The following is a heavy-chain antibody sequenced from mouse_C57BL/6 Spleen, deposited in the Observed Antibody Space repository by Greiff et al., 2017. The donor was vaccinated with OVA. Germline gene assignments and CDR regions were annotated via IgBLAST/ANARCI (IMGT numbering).Heavy chain of an antibody. Sequence: EVKLQESGGGLVQPKGSLKLSCAASGFSFNTYAMNWVRQAPGKGLEWVARIRSKSNNYATYYADSVKDRFTISRDDSESMLYLQMNNLKTEDTAMYYCVRQEDYAWFAYWGQGTLVTVSA. CDR3: VRQEDYAWFAY. D-gene: IGHD2-4*01. V-gene: IGHV10-1*01. J-gene: IGHJ3*01. CDR1: GFSFNTYA. CDR2: IRSKSNNYAT.